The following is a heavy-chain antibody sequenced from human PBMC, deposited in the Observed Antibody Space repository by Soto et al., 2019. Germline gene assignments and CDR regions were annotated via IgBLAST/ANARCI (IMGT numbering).Heavy chain of an antibody. J-gene: IGHJ4*02. D-gene: IGHD3-22*01. V-gene: IGHV4-30-2*01. CDR1: GGSISSGGYS. CDR2: IYHSGST. CDR3: AIWGVDYYDSSGYYFSPYYFDY. Sequence: PSETLSLTCAVSGGSISSGGYSWSWIRQPPGKGMERIGYIYHSGSTYYKPALKSRVTISVDRSKNQFSLKLSSVTAADTAVYYCAIWGVDYYDSSGYYFSPYYFDYWGQGTLVSVSS.